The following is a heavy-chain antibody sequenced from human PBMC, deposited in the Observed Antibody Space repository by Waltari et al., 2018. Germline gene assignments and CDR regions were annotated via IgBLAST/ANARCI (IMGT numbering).Heavy chain of an antibody. Sequence: QVQLQESGPGLVKPSETLSLTCTGSGDSVTDHYWSWIRQPPGKGLEWIGYIHHVGITNYSPSLKSRVTMSVDTTKNQFSLKLTSVTAADTAIYFCARDPNGDYGYWGQGTLVTVSS. V-gene: IGHV4-59*02. D-gene: IGHD4-17*01. CDR3: ARDPNGDYGY. CDR1: GDSVTDHY. CDR2: IHHVGIT. J-gene: IGHJ4*02.